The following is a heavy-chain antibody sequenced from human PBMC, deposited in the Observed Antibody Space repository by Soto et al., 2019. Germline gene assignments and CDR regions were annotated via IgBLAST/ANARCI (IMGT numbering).Heavy chain of an antibody. CDR1: GFTFSSYS. D-gene: IGHD2-15*01. V-gene: IGHV3-21*01. Sequence: GGSLRLSCAASGFTFSSYSMNWVRQAPGKGLEWVSSISSSSSYIYYADSVKGRFTISRDNAKNSLYLQMNSLRAEDTAVYYCARGSYNRGYCSGGSCYSGYWGQGTLVTVSS. CDR2: ISSSSSYI. CDR3: ARGSYNRGYCSGGSCYSGY. J-gene: IGHJ4*02.